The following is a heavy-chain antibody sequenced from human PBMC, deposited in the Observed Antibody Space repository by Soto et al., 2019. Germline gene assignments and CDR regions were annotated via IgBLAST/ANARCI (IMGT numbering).Heavy chain of an antibody. D-gene: IGHD3-22*01. CDR3: TTDNYYDSSGFYPYSFDN. CDR1: GSTFSNAW. J-gene: IGHJ4*02. Sequence: GGSLRLSCAASGSTFSNAWMSWVRQAPGKGLEWVGRIKRKSNGETTDYAAPVKGRFTISRDDSKNTLYLQMKGLKAEDTAVYYCTTDNYYDSSGFYPYSFDNWGQGTRVTVSS. CDR2: IKRKSNGETT. V-gene: IGHV3-15*01.